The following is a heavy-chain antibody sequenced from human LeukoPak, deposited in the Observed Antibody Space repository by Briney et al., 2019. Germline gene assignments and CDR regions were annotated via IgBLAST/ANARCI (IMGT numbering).Heavy chain of an antibody. V-gene: IGHV3-23*01. CDR3: APDVPLDY. CDR2: IGGRDGST. J-gene: IGHJ4*02. CDR1: GFTFSSYG. Sequence: GGSLRLSCAASGFTFSSYGMSWVRQAPGKGLEWVSAIGGRDGSTYYADSVKGRFTISRDNSKNTLYLQMNSLRAEDTAVYYCAPDVPLDYWGQGTLVTVSS. D-gene: IGHD3-16*01.